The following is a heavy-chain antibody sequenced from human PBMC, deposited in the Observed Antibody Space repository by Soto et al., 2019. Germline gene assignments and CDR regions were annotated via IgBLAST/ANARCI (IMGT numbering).Heavy chain of an antibody. CDR2: IYYSGST. CDR1: GGPISSGGYY. Sequence: SETLSLTCTVSGGPISSGGYYWSWIRQHPGKGLEWIGYIYYSGSTYYNPSLKSRVTISVDTSKNQFSLKLSSVTAADTAVYYCARVYYDSSGYGFDYWGQGTMVT. D-gene: IGHD3-22*01. CDR3: ARVYYDSSGYGFDY. J-gene: IGHJ4*02. V-gene: IGHV4-31*03.